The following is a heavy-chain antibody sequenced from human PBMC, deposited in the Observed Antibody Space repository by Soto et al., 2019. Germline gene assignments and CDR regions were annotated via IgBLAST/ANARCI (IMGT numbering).Heavy chain of an antibody. Sequence: ASVKVSWKASGYTFASYYMHWVRQAPGQGLEWMGIINPSGGSTSYAQKFQGRVTMTRDTSTSTVYMELSSLRSEDTAVYYCALMTTVTEDNDYWGQGTLVTVSS. CDR1: GYTFASYY. CDR3: ALMTTVTEDNDY. V-gene: IGHV1-46*01. J-gene: IGHJ4*02. CDR2: INPSGGST. D-gene: IGHD4-4*01.